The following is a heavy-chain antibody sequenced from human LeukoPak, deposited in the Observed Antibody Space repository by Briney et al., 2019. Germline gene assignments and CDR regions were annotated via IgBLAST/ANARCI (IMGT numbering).Heavy chain of an antibody. J-gene: IGHJ3*02. Sequence: GGTLRLSCAASGFTFSNYGMSWVRQAPGKGLEWVSAISGGGGSTYYADSVKGRFTISRDNSKNTLYLQMNSLRAEDTAVYYCAKDRGRSGFDAFDIWGQGTMVTVSS. D-gene: IGHD6-19*01. CDR2: ISGGGGST. CDR1: GFTFSNYG. CDR3: AKDRGRSGFDAFDI. V-gene: IGHV3-23*01.